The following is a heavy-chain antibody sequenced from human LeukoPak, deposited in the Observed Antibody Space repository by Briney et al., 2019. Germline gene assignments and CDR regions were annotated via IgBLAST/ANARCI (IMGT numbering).Heavy chain of an antibody. J-gene: IGHJ4*02. CDR3: ARNQPLLRNFDY. Sequence: GGSLRPSCAASGFTFSSYGMHWVRQAPGKGLEWVAVIWYDGSNKYYADSVKGRFTISRDNSKNTLYLQMNSLRAEDTAVYYCARNQPLLRNFDYWGQGTLVTVSS. V-gene: IGHV3-33*01. CDR2: IWYDGSNK. CDR1: GFTFSSYG. D-gene: IGHD2-2*01.